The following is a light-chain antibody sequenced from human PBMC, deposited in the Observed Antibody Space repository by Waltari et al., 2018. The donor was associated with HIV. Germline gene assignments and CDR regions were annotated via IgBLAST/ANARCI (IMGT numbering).Light chain of an antibody. CDR2: DHN. CDR3: QSYDNWSYV. CDR1: SGGIASNY. V-gene: IGLV6-57*04. Sequence: FLLTQPLSVSESPGKTVTISCTRSSGGIASNYVQCYQQRPGSVPTTVIYDHNQRPSGVPDRFSGSIDSSSNAASLTISGLKTEDEADYYCQSYDNWSYVFGTGTKVTVL. J-gene: IGLJ1*01.